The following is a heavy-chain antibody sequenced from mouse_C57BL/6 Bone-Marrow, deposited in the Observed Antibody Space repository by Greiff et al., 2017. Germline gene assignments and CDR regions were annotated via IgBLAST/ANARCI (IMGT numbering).Heavy chain of an antibody. J-gene: IGHJ1*03. V-gene: IGHV1-81*01. CDR3: ARYGGLWHWYCDV. Sequence: QVQLKESGAELARPGASVKLSCKASGYTFTSYGISWVKQRTGQGLEWIGEIYPRSGNTYYNEKFKGKATLTADKSSSTAYMELRSLTSEDSAVYFCARYGGLWHWYCDVGGTGTTVTVSS. CDR1: GYTFTSYG. D-gene: IGHD1-1*02. CDR2: IYPRSGNT.